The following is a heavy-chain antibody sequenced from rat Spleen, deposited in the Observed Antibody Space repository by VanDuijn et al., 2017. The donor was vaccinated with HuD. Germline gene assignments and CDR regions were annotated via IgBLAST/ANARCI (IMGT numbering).Heavy chain of an antibody. CDR2: ITNTVGIT. V-gene: IGHV5-31*01. Sequence: EVKLVESGGGLVQPGRSLKLSCAASGFTFNNYWMTWIRQAPGKGLEWVASITNTVGITYYRDSVKGRFTISRDNAKSTLYLQMDSLRSEDTATYYCTTDRLGADYFDYWGQGVMVTVSS. CDR1: GFTFNNYW. D-gene: IGHD5-1*01. CDR3: TTDRLGADYFDY. J-gene: IGHJ2*01.